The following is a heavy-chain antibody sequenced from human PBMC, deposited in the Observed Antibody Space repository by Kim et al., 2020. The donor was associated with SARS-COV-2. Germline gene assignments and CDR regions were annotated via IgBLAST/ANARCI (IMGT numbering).Heavy chain of an antibody. Sequence: SETLSLTCTVSGGSISSYYWSWIRQPPGKGLEWIGYIYYSGSTNYNPSLKSRVTISVDTSKNQFSLKLSSVTAADTAVYYCARASARWAAAGINWFDPWGQGTLVTVSS. CDR2: IYYSGST. J-gene: IGHJ5*02. CDR3: ARASARWAAAGINWFDP. CDR1: GGSISSYY. V-gene: IGHV4-59*13. D-gene: IGHD6-13*01.